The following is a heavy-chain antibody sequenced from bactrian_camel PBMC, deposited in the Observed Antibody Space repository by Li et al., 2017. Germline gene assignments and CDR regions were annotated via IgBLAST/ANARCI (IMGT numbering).Heavy chain of an antibody. Sequence: HVQLVESGGGSVQAGGSLKLPCVVPGWMSGKCGMSWYRQAPGKERELVSSVNRDGTTTKYSDSVKGRFAISQDNAKNTVYLQMDSLKSEDTAMYYCAAAARIPVPGASGRCITSGARGPRSPSP. CDR2: VNRDGTTT. CDR3: AAAARIPVPGASGRCITS. J-gene: IGHJ4*01. V-gene: IGHV3S45*01. D-gene: IGHD1*01. CDR1: GWMSGKCG.